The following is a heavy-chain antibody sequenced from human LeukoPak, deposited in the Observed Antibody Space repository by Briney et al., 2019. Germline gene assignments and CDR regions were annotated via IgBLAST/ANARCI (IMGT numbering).Heavy chain of an antibody. CDR3: ARDLKTYYYDSSEGAFDI. CDR2: FTSRSRSI. CDR1: GFTFSNYA. V-gene: IGHV3-21*06. D-gene: IGHD3-22*01. J-gene: IGHJ3*02. Sequence: PGGSLRLSCAASGFTFSNYAMTWVRQAPGKGLEWLSSFTSRSRSIYYADSAKGRFTISRDNAKNLLFLQMNSLRAEDTAVYYCARDLKTYYYDSSEGAFDIWGQGTMVTVSS.